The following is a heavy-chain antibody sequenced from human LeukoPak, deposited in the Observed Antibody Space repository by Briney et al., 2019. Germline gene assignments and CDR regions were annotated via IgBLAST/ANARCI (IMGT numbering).Heavy chain of an antibody. Sequence: PGGSLRLSCAASGFTFSSYSMNWVRQAPGKGLEWVSSISSSSSYIYYADSVKGRFTISRDNAKNSLYLQMNSLRAEDTAVYYCARRERVGNYYCYYMDVWGKGTTVTVSS. D-gene: IGHD1-1*01. J-gene: IGHJ6*03. CDR2: ISSSSSYI. V-gene: IGHV3-21*01. CDR3: ARRERVGNYYCYYMDV. CDR1: GFTFSSYS.